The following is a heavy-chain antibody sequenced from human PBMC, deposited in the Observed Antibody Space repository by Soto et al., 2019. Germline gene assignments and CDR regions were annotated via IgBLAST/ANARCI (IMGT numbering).Heavy chain of an antibody. J-gene: IGHJ4*02. V-gene: IGHV3-23*01. CDR3: AKADGEQWLLPHLDK. Sequence: EVQLLESGGGVVQPGGALRLSCVASVFNVKKFAMSWGRQAPGEGLEWVSGISCCGGSASYADSVKGRFSIARDDSPNTLSLQMNNLRVEDTAQYYCAKADGEQWLLPHLDKWGPGTLGTV. D-gene: IGHD6-19*01. CDR2: ISCCGGSA. CDR1: VFNVKKFA.